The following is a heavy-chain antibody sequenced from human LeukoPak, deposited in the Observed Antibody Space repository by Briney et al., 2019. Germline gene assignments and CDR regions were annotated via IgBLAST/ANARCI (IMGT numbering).Heavy chain of an antibody. V-gene: IGHV4-59*08. D-gene: IGHD5-12*01. Sequence: SETLSLTCTVSGGSISSYYWSWIRQPPGKGLEWIGNIYNSGSTNYNPSLKSRVTISVASSKKQFSLKLISVTAADTAVYYCARQGGYASPFDYWGQGTLVTVSS. J-gene: IGHJ4*02. CDR2: IYNSGST. CDR1: GGSISSYY. CDR3: ARQGGYASPFDY.